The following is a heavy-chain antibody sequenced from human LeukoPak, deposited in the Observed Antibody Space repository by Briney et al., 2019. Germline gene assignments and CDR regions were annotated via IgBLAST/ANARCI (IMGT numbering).Heavy chain of an antibody. J-gene: IGHJ5*02. CDR3: ARTRGLGPGGFFDL. Sequence: SGGSLRLSCTASGFSLSDYYMSWIRQAPGKGLEWISYISDDGTSIQYSDSVRGRFTISRDNARNSLYLQMNSLRADDTAVYYCARTRGLGPGGFFDLWGQGTLVPVSS. CDR2: ISDDGTSI. CDR1: GFSLSDYY. D-gene: IGHD3-10*01. V-gene: IGHV3-11*01.